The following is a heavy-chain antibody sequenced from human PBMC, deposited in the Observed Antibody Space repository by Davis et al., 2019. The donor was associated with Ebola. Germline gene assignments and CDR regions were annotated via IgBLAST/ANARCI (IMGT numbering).Heavy chain of an antibody. CDR3: AKGGSGWPSDYSYGMGV. V-gene: IGHV3-7*03. Sequence: GGSLRLSCVASGLTFTTSWMSWVRQAPGKGLEWVANINLDGNEKYYVDSVKGRFTISRDNAKNSLYLQMNSLRVDDTAVYYCAKGGSGWPSDYSYGMGVWGKGTTVTVSS. CDR2: INLDGNEK. CDR1: GLTFTTSW. J-gene: IGHJ6*04. D-gene: IGHD6-19*01.